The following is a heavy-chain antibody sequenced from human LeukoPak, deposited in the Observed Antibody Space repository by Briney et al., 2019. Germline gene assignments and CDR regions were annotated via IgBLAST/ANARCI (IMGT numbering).Heavy chain of an antibody. CDR1: GGSISSGGYY. D-gene: IGHD3-3*01. V-gene: IGHV4-31*03. Sequence: PSETLSLTCTLSGGSISSGGYYWSWIRQHPGRGLEWFGYIYYSGSTYYNPTLKSRVTISVDTSKNQFYMKLSSVTAADTAVYYCARGLYDFWSGCYFDYWGQGTLVTVSS. CDR2: IYYSGST. CDR3: ARGLYDFWSGCYFDY. J-gene: IGHJ4*02.